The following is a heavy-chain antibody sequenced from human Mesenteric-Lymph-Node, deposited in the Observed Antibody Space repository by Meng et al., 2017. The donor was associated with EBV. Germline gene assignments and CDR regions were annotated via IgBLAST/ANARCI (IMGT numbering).Heavy chain of an antibody. V-gene: IGHV4-30-2*01. CDR3: ARSAGGDYIDY. Sequence: QLQLPESGSGLVRPSQTLSLTCAVSGGSIISGGYSWSWIRQAPGKGLEWIGFIYHSGTTYLNPSLRSRVNLSVDTSKNQFSLNLRSVSAADTAIYYCARSAGGDYIDYWGQGTLVTVSS. J-gene: IGHJ4*02. CDR2: IYHSGTT. D-gene: IGHD1-26*01. CDR1: GGSIISGGYS.